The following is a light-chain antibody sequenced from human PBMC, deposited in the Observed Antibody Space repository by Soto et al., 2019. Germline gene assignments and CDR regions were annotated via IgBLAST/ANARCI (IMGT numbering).Light chain of an antibody. CDR3: SSYSGTNYHYV. CDR2: EVS. CDR1: SSDVGGYNY. J-gene: IGLJ1*01. V-gene: IGLV2-8*01. Sequence: QSLLTQPPSASGSFGQSVTISCPGTSSDVGGYNYVSWYQQHPGKAPKLMIYEVSERPSGVPDRFSGSKSGNTASLTVSGLQADDEADYYCSSYSGTNYHYVFGTGTKVT.